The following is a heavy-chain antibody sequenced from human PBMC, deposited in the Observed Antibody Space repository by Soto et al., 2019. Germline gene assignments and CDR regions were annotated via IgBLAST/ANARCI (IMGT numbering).Heavy chain of an antibody. J-gene: IGHJ6*02. Sequence: ASVKVSCKASGYTFTSYDINWVRQATGQGLEWMGWMNPNSGNTGYAQKFQGRVTMTRNTSISTAYMELSSLRSEDTAVYYCATGGELLPYYYYGMDVWGQGTTVTVSS. CDR1: GYTFTSYD. CDR2: MNPNSGNT. CDR3: ATGGELLPYYYYGMDV. D-gene: IGHD1-26*01. V-gene: IGHV1-8*01.